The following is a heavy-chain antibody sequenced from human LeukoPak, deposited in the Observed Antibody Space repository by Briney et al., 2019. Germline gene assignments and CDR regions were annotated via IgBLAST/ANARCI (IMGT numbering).Heavy chain of an antibody. J-gene: IGHJ5*02. Sequence: GGSLRLSCAASGFTFSSYSMNWVRQAPGKGLEWVSYISSSSSTIYYADSVKGRFTISRDNAKNSLYLQMNSLRAEDTAVYYCARDIMGAIARGWFDPWGQGTLVTVSS. V-gene: IGHV3-48*04. D-gene: IGHD1-26*01. CDR2: ISSSSSTI. CDR1: GFTFSSYS. CDR3: ARDIMGAIARGWFDP.